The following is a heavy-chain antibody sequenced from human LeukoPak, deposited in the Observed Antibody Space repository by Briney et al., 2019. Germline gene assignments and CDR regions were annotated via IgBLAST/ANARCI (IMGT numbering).Heavy chain of an antibody. D-gene: IGHD3-22*01. CDR3: ARAYYYDSSGYYLGLDS. CDR1: GGSFSGYY. Sequence: KPSETLPLTCAVYGGSFSGYYWSWIRQPPGKGLEWIGEINHSGSTNYNPSLKSRVTISVDTSKNQFSLKLSSVTAADTAVYYCARAYYYDSSGYYLGLDSWGQGTLVTVSS. J-gene: IGHJ4*02. V-gene: IGHV4-34*01. CDR2: INHSGST.